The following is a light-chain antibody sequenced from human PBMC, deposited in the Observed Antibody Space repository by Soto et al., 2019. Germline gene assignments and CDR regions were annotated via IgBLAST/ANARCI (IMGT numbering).Light chain of an antibody. CDR3: QQYNNWPQLT. CDR1: QSVNTN. CDR2: DAS. V-gene: IGKV3-15*01. J-gene: IGKJ4*01. Sequence: EIVMTQSPATLSVSPGARATLSCRASQSVNTNLAWYQQKPGQAARLLISDASTRATGIPARFSGSGSGTEFTLTISSLQSEDFAVYYCQQYNNWPQLTFGGGTKVDIK.